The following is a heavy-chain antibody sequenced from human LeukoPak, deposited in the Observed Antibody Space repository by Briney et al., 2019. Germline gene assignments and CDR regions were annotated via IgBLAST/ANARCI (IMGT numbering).Heavy chain of an antibody. CDR1: GYTFTSYY. J-gene: IGHJ3*02. CDR3: ARSRTPVRAYCGSDCYADAFDI. CDR2: INPSGGST. V-gene: IGHV1-46*01. Sequence: ASVKVSCKASGYTFTSYYMHWVRQAPGQGLEWMGIINPSGGSTSYAQKFQGRVTMTRDTSTSTVYMELSSLRSEDTAVYYCARSRTPVRAYCGSDCYADAFDIWGRGTMVTVSS. D-gene: IGHD2-21*02.